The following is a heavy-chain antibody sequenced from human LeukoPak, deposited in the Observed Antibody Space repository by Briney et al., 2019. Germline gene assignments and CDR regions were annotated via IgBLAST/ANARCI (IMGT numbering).Heavy chain of an antibody. CDR2: IWYDGSNK. CDR1: GFTFSSYG. Sequence: GGSLRLSCAASGFTFSSYGMHWVRQAPGKGLEWVAVIWYDGSNKYYADSVKGRFTISRDNSKNTLYLQMNSLRAEDTAVYYCARDFVPVNQPSPLDYGGQGTLVTVSS. CDR3: ARDFVPVNQPSPLDY. D-gene: IGHD6-6*01. V-gene: IGHV3-33*01. J-gene: IGHJ4*02.